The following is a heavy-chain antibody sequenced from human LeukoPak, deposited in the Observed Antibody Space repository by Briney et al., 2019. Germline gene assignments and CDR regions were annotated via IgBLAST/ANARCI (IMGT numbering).Heavy chain of an antibody. CDR3: ARDRRLPGSSSYWARSNWFDP. D-gene: IGHD6-13*01. V-gene: IGHV4-59*12. Sequence: SETLSLTCTVSGGSISSYYWSWIRQPPGKGLEWIGYIYYSGSTNYNPSLKSRVTISVDTSKNQFSLKLSSVTAADTAVYYCARDRRLPGSSSYWARSNWFDPWGQGTLVTVSS. CDR1: GGSISSYY. J-gene: IGHJ5*02. CDR2: IYYSGST.